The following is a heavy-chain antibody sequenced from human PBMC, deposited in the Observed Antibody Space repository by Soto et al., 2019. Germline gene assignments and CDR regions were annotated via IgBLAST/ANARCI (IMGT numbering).Heavy chain of an antibody. Sequence: PSETLSLTCAVYGGSSSGYYWSWIRQPPGKGLEWIGEINWSGSTNYNPSPKRRVTISFDTSDNHSFLMLMSITAADDAVYYCGRGPVISSSWYSTDYYYYGMDVWGQGTTVTVSS. CDR2: INWSGST. CDR1: GGSSSGYY. D-gene: IGHD6-13*01. CDR3: GRGPVISSSWYSTDYYYYGMDV. J-gene: IGHJ6*02. V-gene: IGHV4-34*01.